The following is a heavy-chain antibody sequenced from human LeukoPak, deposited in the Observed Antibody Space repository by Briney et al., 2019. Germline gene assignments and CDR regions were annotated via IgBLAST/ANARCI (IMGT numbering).Heavy chain of an antibody. CDR3: ARDLEVRGVNSVFWFDP. D-gene: IGHD3-10*01. CDR2: IKQDGSEE. V-gene: IGHV3-7*01. CDR1: GFTFSSYW. J-gene: IGHJ5*02. Sequence: PGGSLRLSCAASGFTFSSYWMSWVRQAPGKGLEWVANIKQDGSEEYYVDSVKGRFTISRDNAKNSLYLQMNSLRAEDTAVYYCARDLEVRGVNSVFWFDPWGQGTLVTVSS.